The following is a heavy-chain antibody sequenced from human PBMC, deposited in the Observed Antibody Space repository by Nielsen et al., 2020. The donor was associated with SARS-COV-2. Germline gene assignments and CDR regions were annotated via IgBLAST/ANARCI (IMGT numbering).Heavy chain of an antibody. CDR1: GYTFTSYG. J-gene: IGHJ4*02. V-gene: IGHV1-18*01. CDR2: ISAYNGNT. CDR3: ARVFSNQSPGYCTNGVCQPGWGIDY. D-gene: IGHD2-8*01. Sequence: ASVKVSCKASGYTFTSYGISWVRQAPGQGLEWMGWISAYNGNTNYAQKLQGRVTMTTDTSTSTAYMELRSLRSDDTAVYYCARVFSNQSPGYCTNGVCQPGWGIDYWGQGTLVTVSS.